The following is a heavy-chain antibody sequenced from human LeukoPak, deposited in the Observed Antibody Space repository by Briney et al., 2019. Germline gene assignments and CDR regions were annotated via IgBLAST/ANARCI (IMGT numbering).Heavy chain of an antibody. J-gene: IGHJ6*02. CDR2: IYHSGST. CDR3: ARSTDFQWERYYYYALVV. V-gene: IGHV4-30-2*01. CDR1: GGSISSGGYS. D-gene: IGHD1-26*01. Sequence: SETLSLTCAVSGGSISSGGYSWSWIRQPPGKGLEWIGYIYHSGSTYYNPSLKSRVTISVDRSKNQFSLKLSSVTAADTAVYYCARSTDFQWERYYYYALVVWGQGTTVTVSS.